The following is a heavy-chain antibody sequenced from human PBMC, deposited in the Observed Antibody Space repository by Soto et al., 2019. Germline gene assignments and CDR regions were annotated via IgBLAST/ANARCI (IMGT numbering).Heavy chain of an antibody. CDR1: GGSISSYY. D-gene: IGHD3-10*01. CDR3: ARPPLPGFGKYAMDV. CDR2: IYYSGST. V-gene: IGHV4-59*12. J-gene: IGHJ6*02. Sequence: SETLSLTCTVSGGSISSYYWSWIRQPPGKGLEWIGYIYYSGSTNYSPSFQGHVTISVDTSSSTAYLQWSSLKASDTAMYYCARPPLPGFGKYAMDVWGPGTTVTVSS.